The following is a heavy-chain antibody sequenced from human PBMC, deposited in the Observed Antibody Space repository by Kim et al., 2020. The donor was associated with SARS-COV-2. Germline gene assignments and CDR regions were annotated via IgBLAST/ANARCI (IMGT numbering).Heavy chain of an antibody. J-gene: IGHJ6*02. Sequence: SETLSLTCTVSGGSISSGGYYWSWIRQHPGKGLEWIGYIYYSGSTYYNPSLKSRVTISVDTSKNQFSLKLSSVTAADTAVYYCARDHHPNYGDYGYYGMDVWGQGTTVTVSS. CDR2: IYYSGST. V-gene: IGHV4-31*03. CDR3: ARDHHPNYGDYGYYGMDV. CDR1: GGSISSGGYY. D-gene: IGHD4-17*01.